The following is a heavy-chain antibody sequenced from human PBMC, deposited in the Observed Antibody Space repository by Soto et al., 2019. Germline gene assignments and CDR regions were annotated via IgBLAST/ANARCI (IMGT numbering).Heavy chain of an antibody. J-gene: IGHJ4*02. Sequence: EVQLLESGGGLGQPGGSLRLSCAASGFVFSSYAMSWVRQAPGKGLEWVSTISGSGGNTYYADSVKGRFTISRDNSKNTLYLQMNSMRAEDTALYYCAKDPRVHYYGSGSSSYWGQGTLVTVSS. CDR1: GFVFSSYA. V-gene: IGHV3-23*01. CDR2: ISGSGGNT. D-gene: IGHD3-10*01. CDR3: AKDPRVHYYGSGSSSY.